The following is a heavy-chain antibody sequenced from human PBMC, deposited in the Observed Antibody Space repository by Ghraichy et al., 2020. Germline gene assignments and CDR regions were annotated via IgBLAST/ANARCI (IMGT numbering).Heavy chain of an antibody. CDR1: GDSISSYY. CDR2: RYYSGSA. J-gene: IGHJ6*02. CDR3: ARWRYDFWSDEVRGPYGLDV. V-gene: IGHV4-59*01. D-gene: IGHD3-3*01. Sequence: SETLSLTCTVSGDSISSYYWSWIRQPPGKGLEWIGYRYYSGSANYNPSLKSRVTISVDTSKNQFSLKLSSVTAADAAVYYCARWRYDFWSDEVRGPYGLDVWGQGTTVTVSS.